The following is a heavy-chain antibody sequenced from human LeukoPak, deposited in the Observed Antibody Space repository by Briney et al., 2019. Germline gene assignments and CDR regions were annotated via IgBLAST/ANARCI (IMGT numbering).Heavy chain of an antibody. CDR2: INHSGST. CDR1: GGSFSGYY. Sequence: SETLSLICAVYGGSFSGYYWSWIRQPPGKGLEWIGEINHSGSTNYNPSLKSRVTISVDTSKNQFSLKLSSVTAADTAVYYCARARSWLPIDYWGQGTLVTVSS. CDR3: ARARSWLPIDY. D-gene: IGHD6-13*01. V-gene: IGHV4-34*01. J-gene: IGHJ4*02.